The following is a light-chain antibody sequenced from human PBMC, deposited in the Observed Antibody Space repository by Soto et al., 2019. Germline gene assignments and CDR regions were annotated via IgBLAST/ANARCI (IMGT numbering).Light chain of an antibody. J-gene: IGLJ1*01. Sequence: QSALTQPASASGSPGQSVTISCTGTSSDFGSYKFVSWYQHHPGTAPKVIIYETSKRPSGVSDRFSGSKSGNTASLTISGLQSEDEADYYCFSYTSNNTHVFGSGTKVTVL. V-gene: IGLV2-14*02. CDR2: ETS. CDR1: SSDFGSYKF. CDR3: FSYTSNNTHV.